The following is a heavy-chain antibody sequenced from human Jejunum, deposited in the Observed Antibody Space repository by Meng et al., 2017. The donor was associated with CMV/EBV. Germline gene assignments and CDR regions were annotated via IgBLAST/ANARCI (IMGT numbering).Heavy chain of an antibody. CDR1: GFSLSTNGAG. D-gene: IGHD2-2*01. V-gene: IGHV2-5*02. CDR3: ALFTRSWFDP. J-gene: IGHJ5*02. Sequence: QITLKGSGPTLVKPAQTLTLTCTFSGFSLSTNGAGVGWIRQPPGQALEWLALVYWDDDKHYRPSLKNRLTITTDTSKSHVVLILTNMDPVDTATYYCALFTRSWFDPWGQGTLVTVSS. CDR2: VYWDDDK.